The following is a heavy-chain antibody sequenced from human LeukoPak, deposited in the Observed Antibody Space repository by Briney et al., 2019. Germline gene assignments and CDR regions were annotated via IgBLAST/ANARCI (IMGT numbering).Heavy chain of an antibody. D-gene: IGHD2-15*01. J-gene: IGHJ3*02. V-gene: IGHV1-8*01. CDR1: GYTFISYD. Sequence: ASVKVSCKASGYTFISYDINWVRQATGQGLEWMGWMNPNSGNTGYAQRFQGRVTMTRNTSISTAYMELSSLRSEDTAVYYCARRTRELEYCSGGSCYHDAFDIWGQGTMVTVSS. CDR3: ARRTRELEYCSGGSCYHDAFDI. CDR2: MNPNSGNT.